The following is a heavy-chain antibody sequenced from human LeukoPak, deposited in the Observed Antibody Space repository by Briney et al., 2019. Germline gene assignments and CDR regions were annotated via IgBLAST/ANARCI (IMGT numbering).Heavy chain of an antibody. CDR3: AKVSEYCSGGSCSRYYFYGMDV. CDR2: ISYDGRNK. D-gene: IGHD2-15*01. Sequence: PGRSLRLSCAASGFTSSSHAMHWVRQAPGKGLEWVAVISYDGRNKYCADSVKGRFTISRDDSKNTLYLQMNSLRAEDTAVYYCAKVSEYCSGGSCSRYYFYGMDVWGQGTTVTVSS. V-gene: IGHV3-30*18. J-gene: IGHJ6*02. CDR1: GFTSSSHA.